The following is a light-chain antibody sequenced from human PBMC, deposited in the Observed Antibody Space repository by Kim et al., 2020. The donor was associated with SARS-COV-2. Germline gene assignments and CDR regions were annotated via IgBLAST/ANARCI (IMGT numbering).Light chain of an antibody. Sequence: SASVGDIVIITWPTKQSISSLWAWYQQKPGKAHKLLYYKASSLESGVPSSFSGSGSGTEFTLTISSLQPDDFATYYRQQYNSYWTFGQGTQLEIK. V-gene: IGKV1-5*03. J-gene: IGKJ1*01. CDR3: QQYNSYWT. CDR2: KAS. CDR1: QSISSL.